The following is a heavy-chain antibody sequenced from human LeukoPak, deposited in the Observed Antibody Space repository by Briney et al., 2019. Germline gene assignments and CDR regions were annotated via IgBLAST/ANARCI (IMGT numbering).Heavy chain of an antibody. CDR1: GFTFSSYS. J-gene: IGHJ4*02. V-gene: IGHV3-48*04. CDR2: ISSSGSTI. Sequence: PGGSLRLSCAASGFTFSSYSMNWVRQAPGKGLEWVSYISSSGSTIYYADSVKGRFTISRDNAKNSLYLQMNSLRAEDTAVYYCARASRYCFDYWGQGTLVTVSS. CDR3: ARASRYCFDY.